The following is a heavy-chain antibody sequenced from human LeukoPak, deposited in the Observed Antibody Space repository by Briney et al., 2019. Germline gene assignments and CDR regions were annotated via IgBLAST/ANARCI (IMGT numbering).Heavy chain of an antibody. D-gene: IGHD1-26*01. CDR3: ARPRGPLKVGATPGGDYYYMDV. CDR1: GFTVTYYY. CDR2: IWTDGGT. Sequence: GGSLRLSCAASGFTVTYYYMSWVRQAPGKGLEWVSVIWTDGGTYYADSVRGRFTISRDNSKNTLYLQMNRLRAEDTAVYYCARPRGPLKVGATPGGDYYYMDVWGKGTTVTVSS. J-gene: IGHJ6*03. V-gene: IGHV3-53*01.